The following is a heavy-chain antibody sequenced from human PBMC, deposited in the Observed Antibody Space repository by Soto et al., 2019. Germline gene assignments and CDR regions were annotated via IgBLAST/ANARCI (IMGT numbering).Heavy chain of an antibody. CDR1: GYTFTSYG. V-gene: IGHV1-18*01. CDR3: ARDPRRAYSSGWHYYYGMDV. Sequence: GASVKVSCKASGYTFTSYGISWVRQAPGQGLEWMGWISAYNGNTNYAQKLQGRVTMTTDTSTSTAYMELRSLRSDDTVVYYCARDPRRAYSSGWHYYYGMDVWGQGATVTVSS. CDR2: ISAYNGNT. J-gene: IGHJ6*02. D-gene: IGHD6-19*01.